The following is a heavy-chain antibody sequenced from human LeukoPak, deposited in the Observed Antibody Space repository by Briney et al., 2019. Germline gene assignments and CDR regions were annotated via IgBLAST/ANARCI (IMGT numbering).Heavy chain of an antibody. CDR2: INPSGGST. CDR3: ARDHEVRGVASNYFDY. Sequence: ASVKVSCKASGYTFTSYYMHWVRQVPGQGLEWMGIINPSGGSTSYAQKFQGRVTMTRDTSTSTVYMELSSLRSEDTAVYYCARDHEVRGVASNYFDYWGQGTLVTVSS. V-gene: IGHV1-46*01. D-gene: IGHD3-10*01. CDR1: GYTFTSYY. J-gene: IGHJ4*02.